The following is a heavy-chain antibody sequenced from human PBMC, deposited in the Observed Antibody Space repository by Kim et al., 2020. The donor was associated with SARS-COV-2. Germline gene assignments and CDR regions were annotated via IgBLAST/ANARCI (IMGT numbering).Heavy chain of an antibody. CDR1: GFTFSSSE. J-gene: IGHJ4*02. D-gene: IGHD6-19*01. V-gene: IGHV3-48*03. Sequence: GGSLRLSCVASGFTFSSSEMNWVRQAPGKGLEWVSYISTSGRTVSYADSVKGRFTISRDNAKNSLYLQMSSLRAEDTAVYYCARESSFGSGWSQWGYYFDYWGQGTLVTVSS. CDR2: ISTSGRTV. CDR3: ARESSFGSGWSQWGYYFDY.